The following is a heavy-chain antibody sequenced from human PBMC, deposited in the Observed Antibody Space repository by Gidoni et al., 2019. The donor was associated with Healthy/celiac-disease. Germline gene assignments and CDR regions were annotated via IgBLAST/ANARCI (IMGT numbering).Heavy chain of an antibody. V-gene: IGHV4-59*01. CDR1: GGSISSYY. CDR3: ARAWTTGTGGGWFDP. J-gene: IGHJ5*02. Sequence: QVQLQESGPGLVKPSETLSLTCTVSGGSISSYYWSWIRQPPGKGLEWIGYIYYSGSTNYNPSLKSRVTISVDTSKNQFSLKLSSVTAADTAVYYCARAWTTGTGGGWFDPWGQGTLVTVSS. CDR2: IYYSGST. D-gene: IGHD1-1*01.